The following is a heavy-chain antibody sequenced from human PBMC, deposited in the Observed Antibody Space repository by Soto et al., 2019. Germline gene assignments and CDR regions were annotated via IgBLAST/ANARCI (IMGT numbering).Heavy chain of an antibody. V-gene: IGHV4-34*01. D-gene: IGHD5-18*01. J-gene: IGHJ6*02. CDR2: INHSGST. CDR3: GGGRYKGSSYGYYFYYDGMDL. Sequence: PSETLSLTCGVYGESFSGYYWTWIRQPPGKGLEWIGEINHSGSTNYSPSLKSRVTISVDTSKNQFSLKLTSVAAAGTAVYWGGGGRYKGSSYGYYFYYDGMDLWGQGTTVT. CDR1: GESFSGYY.